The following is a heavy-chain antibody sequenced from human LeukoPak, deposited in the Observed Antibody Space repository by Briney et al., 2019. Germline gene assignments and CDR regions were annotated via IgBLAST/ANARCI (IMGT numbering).Heavy chain of an antibody. CDR3: AKYELGAARYFHY. J-gene: IGHJ4*02. Sequence: GGSLRLSCAASGFSFSSYAMIWVRQSPGKGLEWVSSITASGDDTYYADSVKGRFTISRDNSKNTLSLQVNSLRVEDTAVYYCAKYELGAARYFHYWGQGTLVTVSS. CDR1: GFSFSSYA. V-gene: IGHV3-23*01. CDR2: ITASGDDT. D-gene: IGHD6-6*01.